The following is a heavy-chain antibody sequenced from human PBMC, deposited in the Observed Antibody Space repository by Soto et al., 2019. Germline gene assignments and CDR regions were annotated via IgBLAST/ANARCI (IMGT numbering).Heavy chain of an antibody. V-gene: IGHV1-69*01. D-gene: IGHD6-13*01. CDR2: SIPVFGTA. CDR3: AIPLPKQQLVRGAFDH. J-gene: IGHJ4*02. CDR1: GGTFRNYA. Sequence: QVQLVQSGAGVKKPGSSVKLSCKTSGGTFRNYAINWVRQAPGEGLEWMGGSIPVFGTANYAQTFQGRFTIPADESTSTAYMELSSLRSEDTAVYYCAIPLPKQQLVRGAFDHWGQGTLVTVAS.